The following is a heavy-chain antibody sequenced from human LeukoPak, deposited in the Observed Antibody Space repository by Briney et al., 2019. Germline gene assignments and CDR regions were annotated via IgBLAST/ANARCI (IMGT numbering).Heavy chain of an antibody. CDR2: ISAYNGNT. V-gene: IGHV1-18*04. J-gene: IGHJ5*02. Sequence: GASVKVSCKASGHTFTSYGISWVRQAPGQGLEWMGWISAYNGNTNYAQKLQGRVTMTTDTSTSTAYMELRSLRSDDTAVYYCARDRAGTTGNWFDPWGQGTLVTVSS. CDR1: GHTFTSYG. D-gene: IGHD1-1*01. CDR3: ARDRAGTTGNWFDP.